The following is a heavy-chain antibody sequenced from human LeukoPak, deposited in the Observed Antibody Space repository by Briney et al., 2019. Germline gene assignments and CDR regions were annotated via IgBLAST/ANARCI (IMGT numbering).Heavy chain of an antibody. D-gene: IGHD1-1*01. V-gene: IGHV3-13*01. J-gene: IGHJ6*03. CDR3: ARGPPRGKYYYMDV. Sequence: LPGGSLRLSCAASGFTFSSFDMHWVRQPTGQGPEWVSTIGTASDTYYPGSVEGRFTLSRDNAKNSLYLQMNSLTAGDTAVYYCARGPPRGKYYYMDVWGKGTTVTVSS. CDR1: GFTFSSFD. CDR2: IGTASDT.